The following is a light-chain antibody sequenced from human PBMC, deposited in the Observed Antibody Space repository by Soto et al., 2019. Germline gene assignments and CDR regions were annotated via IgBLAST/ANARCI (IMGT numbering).Light chain of an antibody. CDR1: QSVSSN. V-gene: IGKV3-15*01. Sequence: EIVMTQSPATLPVSPGERATLACRASQSVSSNLAWYPQKPGQAPRLLIYGASTRATGIPARFSASGSGTEITLTISSLQSADFAVYYCQQYNNWLITCGQGTRLVIK. CDR2: GAS. J-gene: IGKJ5*01. CDR3: QQYNNWLIT.